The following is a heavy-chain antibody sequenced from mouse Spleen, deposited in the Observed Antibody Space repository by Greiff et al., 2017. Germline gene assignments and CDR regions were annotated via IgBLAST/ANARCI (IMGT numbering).Heavy chain of an antibody. Sequence: EVQLQQSGPVLVKPGASVKMSCKASGYTFTDYYMNWVKQSHGKSLEWIGVINPYNGGTSYNQKFKGKATLTVDKSSSTAYMELNSLTSEDSAVYYCAREDYGYLYYAMDYWGQGTSVTVSS. CDR2: INPYNGGT. J-gene: IGHJ4*01. V-gene: IGHV1-19*01. D-gene: IGHD2-2*01. CDR3: AREDYGYLYYAMDY. CDR1: GYTFTDYY.